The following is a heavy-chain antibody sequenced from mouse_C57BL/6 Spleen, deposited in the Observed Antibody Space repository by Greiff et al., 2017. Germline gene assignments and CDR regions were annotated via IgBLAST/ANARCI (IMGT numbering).Heavy chain of an antibody. CDR1: GYTFTDYN. D-gene: IGHD1-1*01. CDR2: INPNNGGT. V-gene: IGHV1-18*01. Sequence: EVQLQQSGPELVKPGASVKIPCKASGYTFTDYNMDWVKQSHGKSLEWIGDINPNNGGTIYNQKFKGKATLTVDKSSSTAYMELRSLTSEDTAVYYCGYGSSYEYFDVWGTGTTVTVSS. CDR3: GYGSSYEYFDV. J-gene: IGHJ1*03.